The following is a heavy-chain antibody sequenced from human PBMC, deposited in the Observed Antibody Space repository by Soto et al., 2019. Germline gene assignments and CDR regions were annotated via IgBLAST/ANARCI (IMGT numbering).Heavy chain of an antibody. CDR3: ARDLGVTYYYGSGSRNGYMDV. J-gene: IGHJ6*03. V-gene: IGHV3-33*01. CDR2: IWYDGSNK. CDR1: GFTFSSYG. D-gene: IGHD3-10*01. Sequence: HPGGSMRLSCAASGFTFSSYGMHWVRQDPGKGLEWVAVIWYDGSNKYYADSVKGRFTISRDNSKNTLYLQMNSLRAEDTAVYYCARDLGVTYYYGSGSRNGYMDVWGKGTTVTVSS.